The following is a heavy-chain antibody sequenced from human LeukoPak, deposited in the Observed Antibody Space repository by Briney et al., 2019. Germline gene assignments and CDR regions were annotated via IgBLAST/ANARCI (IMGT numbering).Heavy chain of an antibody. V-gene: IGHV3-23*01. CDR1: GFPFSSYA. J-gene: IGHJ4*02. CDR3: AKETTMIVVVITTADY. CDR2: FSGSGGST. Sequence: PGGSLSLSCAASGFPFSSYAMSWVRRAPGRGLEWVSAFSGSGGSTYYADSVKGRFTISRDNSKNTLYLQMNSLRAEDTAVYYCAKETTMIVVVITTADYWGQGTLVTVSS. D-gene: IGHD3-22*01.